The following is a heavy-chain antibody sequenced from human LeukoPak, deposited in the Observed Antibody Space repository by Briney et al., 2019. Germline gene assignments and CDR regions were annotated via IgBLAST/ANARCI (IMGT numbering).Heavy chain of an antibody. CDR1: GGSITSNY. CDR2: AYYNGRA. J-gene: IGHJ6*02. Sequence: SETLSLTCIVSGGSITSNYWSWIRQPPAKGLEWIGYAYYNGRANYNPSLKSRVTISVDTSKNQFSLNLSSVTAADTAVYYCGREVSPSDHYYYCGVDVWGRGTTVTVSS. CDR3: GREVSPSDHYYYCGVDV. V-gene: IGHV4-59*01. D-gene: IGHD5/OR15-5a*01.